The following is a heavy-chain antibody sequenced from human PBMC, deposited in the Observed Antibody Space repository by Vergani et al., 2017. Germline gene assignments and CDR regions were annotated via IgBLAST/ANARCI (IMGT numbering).Heavy chain of an antibody. Sequence: QVQLQQWGAGLLKPSETLSLTCAVYGGSFSGYYWSWIRQPPGKGLEWIGEINHSGSTNYNPSLKSRVTISVDTSKNQFSLKLSSVTAADTAVYYCARGKRVVPAAANYCMDVWGKGTTVTVSS. CDR2: INHSGST. CDR3: ARGKRVVPAAANYCMDV. CDR1: GGSFSGYY. J-gene: IGHJ6*03. D-gene: IGHD2-2*01. V-gene: IGHV4-34*01.